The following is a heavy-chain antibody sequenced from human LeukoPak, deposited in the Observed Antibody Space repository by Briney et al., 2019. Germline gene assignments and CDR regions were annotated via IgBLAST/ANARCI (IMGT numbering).Heavy chain of an antibody. Sequence: GASVKVSCKASGGTFSSYAISWVRQAPGQGLEWMGGIIPIFGTANYAQKFQGRVTITADESTSTAYMELSSLRSEDTAVYYCASRGSQYSSSSHWYFDLWGRGTLVTVSS. CDR2: IIPIFGTA. V-gene: IGHV1-69*13. CDR3: ASRGSQYSSSSHWYFDL. J-gene: IGHJ2*01. CDR1: GGTFSSYA. D-gene: IGHD6-6*01.